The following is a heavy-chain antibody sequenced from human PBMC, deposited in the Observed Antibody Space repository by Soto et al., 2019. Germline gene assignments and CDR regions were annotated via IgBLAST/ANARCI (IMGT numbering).Heavy chain of an antibody. CDR1: GFIFSNAW. J-gene: IGHJ4*02. CDR2: IKGKTDGETV. V-gene: IGHV3-15*07. D-gene: IGHD4-17*01. Sequence: EVQMVESGGGLVKPGGSLRLSCAVSGFIFSNAWMNWVRQTPGKGLEWVGRIKGKTDGETVDYAEVVKGRFTISGDDSKNTVLLQMNSLETEDTAVYYCATSGTMVYGDSTRPHFDYWGQGTLVTVSA. CDR3: ATSGTMVYGDSTRPHFDY.